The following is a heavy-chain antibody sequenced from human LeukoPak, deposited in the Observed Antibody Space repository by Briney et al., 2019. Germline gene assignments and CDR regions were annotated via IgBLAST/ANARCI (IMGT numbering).Heavy chain of an antibody. D-gene: IGHD3-22*01. Sequence: GGSLRLSCTASGFTFSSYAMNWVRQAPGKGLEWVSSISGSGSSTYYADSVKGRFTISRDNSKNTLYLQMNSLRAEDRAVYYCAKDSDYYHSSGYYYAYFQHWGQGTLVTVSS. CDR1: GFTFSSYA. CDR3: AKDSDYYHSSGYYYAYFQH. J-gene: IGHJ1*01. V-gene: IGHV3-23*01. CDR2: ISGSGSST.